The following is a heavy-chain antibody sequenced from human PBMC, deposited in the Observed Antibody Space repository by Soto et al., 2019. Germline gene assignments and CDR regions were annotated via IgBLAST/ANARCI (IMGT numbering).Heavy chain of an antibody. Sequence: VKVSCKASGYTFTSYYMHWVRQAPGQRLEWMGWINAGNGNTKYSQKFQGRVTITRDTSASTAYMEPSSLRSEDTAVYYCARDSSSWYHWFDPWGQGTLVTVSS. CDR3: ARDSSSWYHWFDP. V-gene: IGHV1-3*01. CDR1: GYTFTSYY. J-gene: IGHJ5*02. CDR2: INAGNGNT. D-gene: IGHD6-13*01.